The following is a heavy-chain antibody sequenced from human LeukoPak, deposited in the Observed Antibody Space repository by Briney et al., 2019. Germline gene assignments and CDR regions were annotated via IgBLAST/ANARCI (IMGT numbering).Heavy chain of an antibody. J-gene: IGHJ3*02. Sequence: SETLSLTCTVSGGSISSSSYYWGWIRQPPGKGLEWIGSIYYSGSTYYNPSLKSRVTISVDTSKNQFSLKLSSVTAADTAVYYCARDLRYFDSSIWGQGTMVTVSS. D-gene: IGHD3-9*01. CDR3: ARDLRYFDSSI. CDR2: IYYSGST. CDR1: GGSISSSSYY. V-gene: IGHV4-39*07.